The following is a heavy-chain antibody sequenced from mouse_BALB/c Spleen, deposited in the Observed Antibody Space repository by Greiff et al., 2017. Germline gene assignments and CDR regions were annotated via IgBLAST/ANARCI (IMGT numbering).Heavy chain of an antibody. J-gene: IGHJ3*01. V-gene: IGHV1-18*01. D-gene: IGHD2-4*01. CDR1: GYTFTDYN. CDR2: INPNNGGT. Sequence: VQLQQSGPELVKPGASVKIPCKASGYTFTDYNMDWVKQSHGKSLEWIGDINPNNGGTIYNQKFKGKATLTVDKSSSTAYMELRSLTSEDTAVYYCARDGDYDWFAYWGQGTLVTVSA. CDR3: ARDGDYDWFAY.